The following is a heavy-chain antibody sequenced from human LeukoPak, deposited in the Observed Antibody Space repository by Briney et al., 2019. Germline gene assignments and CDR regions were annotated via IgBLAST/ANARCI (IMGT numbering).Heavy chain of an antibody. Sequence: SETLSLTCTVSGGSISSSSYYWGWIRQPPGKGLEWIGSIYHSGSTYYNPSLKSRVTISVDTSKNQFSLKLSSVTAADTAVYYCASNLHYYDSSGYYYDYWGQGTLVTVSS. J-gene: IGHJ4*02. V-gene: IGHV4-39*07. CDR3: ASNLHYYDSSGYYYDY. CDR1: GGSISSSSYY. D-gene: IGHD3-22*01. CDR2: IYHSGST.